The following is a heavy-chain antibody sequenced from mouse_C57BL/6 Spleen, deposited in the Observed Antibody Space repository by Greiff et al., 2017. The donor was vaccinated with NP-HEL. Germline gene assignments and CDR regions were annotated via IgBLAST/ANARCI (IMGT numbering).Heavy chain of an antibody. CDR1: GFTFSSSG. Sequence: EVMLVESGGDLVKPGGSLKLSCAASGFTFSSSGMSWVRQTPDKRLAWVATISSGGRYNYYPDSVKGRFTISRDNAKNTLYLQMSSLKSEDTAMYYCASYGSSLGDYWGQGTSVTVSS. D-gene: IGHD1-1*01. CDR2: ISSGGRYN. CDR3: ASYGSSLGDY. V-gene: IGHV5-6*01. J-gene: IGHJ4*01.